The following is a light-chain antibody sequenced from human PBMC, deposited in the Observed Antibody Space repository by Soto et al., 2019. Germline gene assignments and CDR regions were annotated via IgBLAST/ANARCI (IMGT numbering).Light chain of an antibody. CDR2: DAS. V-gene: IGKV3-11*01. CDR3: QQRSNWPRT. CDR1: QSVSSY. Sequence: EIVLTQSPATLSLSPGERATLSCRASQSVSSYLAWYQQKPGQAPRLLIYDASNRATGIPARFSGSGSGTDFTLTISSLEPEDFEVYYCQQRSNWPRTFGQGTKVEIQ. J-gene: IGKJ1*01.